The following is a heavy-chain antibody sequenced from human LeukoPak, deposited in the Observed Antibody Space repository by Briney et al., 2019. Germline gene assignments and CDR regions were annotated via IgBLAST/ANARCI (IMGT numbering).Heavy chain of an antibody. D-gene: IGHD6-13*01. Sequence: PGGSLRLSCAASGFTFSSYAMSWVRQAPGKGLEWVANIKQAGSRTYYVDSVKGRFTISRDNSKNTLYLQMNSLRAEDTAVYYCARAGEQQLTWGNYYYYYMDVWGKGTTVTISS. CDR1: GFTFSSYA. CDR3: ARAGEQQLTWGNYYYYYMDV. J-gene: IGHJ6*03. CDR2: IKQAGSRT. V-gene: IGHV3-7*03.